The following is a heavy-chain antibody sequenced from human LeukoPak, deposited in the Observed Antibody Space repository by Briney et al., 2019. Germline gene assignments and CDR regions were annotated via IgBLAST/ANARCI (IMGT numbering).Heavy chain of an antibody. D-gene: IGHD3-10*01. J-gene: IGHJ5*02. CDR2: RNPNSGNT. CDR3: ARARGRRITMVRGEVNWFDP. Sequence: GASVKVSCKASGYTFTSYDINWVRQATGQGLEWVGWRNPNSGNTGYAQKFQGRVTMTRNTSISTAYMELSSLRSEDTAVYYCARARGRRITMVRGEVNWFDPWGQGTLVTVSS. CDR1: GYTFTSYD. V-gene: IGHV1-8*01.